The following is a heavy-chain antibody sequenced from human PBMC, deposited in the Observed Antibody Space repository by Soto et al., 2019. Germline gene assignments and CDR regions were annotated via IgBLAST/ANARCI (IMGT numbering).Heavy chain of an antibody. CDR3: AHSAKPRLRDCSGGGCYVWFDS. J-gene: IGHJ5*01. V-gene: IGHV2-5*02. CDR1: GFSLSTSGVG. D-gene: IGHD2-15*01. CDR2: ISWDGDD. Sequence: QITLKESGPTLVKPTQTLRLTCTFSGFSLSTSGVGVGWIRQPPGKALEWLALISWDGDDRYTTSLQSRLTITKATSKNQVVLTMTNMDPVDTATYYCAHSAKPRLRDCSGGGCYVWFDSWGQGTLVTVSS.